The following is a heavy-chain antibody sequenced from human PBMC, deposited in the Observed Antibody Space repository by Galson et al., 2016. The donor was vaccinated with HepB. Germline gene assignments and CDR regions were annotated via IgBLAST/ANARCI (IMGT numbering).Heavy chain of an antibody. Sequence: SVKVSCKASGYTFTINGISWVRQAPGQGLEWMGWISAYSGNTNYAQKLQGRVTMTTDTSTSTAYMELRSLRSDDTAMYYCARDRNYAFDYWGQGTLVTVSS. CDR1: GYTFTING. D-gene: IGHD1-7*01. CDR3: ARDRNYAFDY. V-gene: IGHV1-18*01. CDR2: ISAYSGNT. J-gene: IGHJ4*02.